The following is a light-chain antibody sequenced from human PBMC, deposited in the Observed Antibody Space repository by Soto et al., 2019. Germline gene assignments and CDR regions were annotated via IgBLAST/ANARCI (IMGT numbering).Light chain of an antibody. J-gene: IGLJ3*02. V-gene: IGLV1-40*01. Sequence: QSVLTQPPSVSGAPGQRVTISCTGSSSNFGAGYDVHWYQQLPGTAPKLLISGNSNRPSGVPDRFSGSKSGTSASLAITGLQAEEEADYYCQSYDSSLSGWVFGGGTKVTVL. CDR3: QSYDSSLSGWV. CDR1: SSNFGAGYD. CDR2: GNS.